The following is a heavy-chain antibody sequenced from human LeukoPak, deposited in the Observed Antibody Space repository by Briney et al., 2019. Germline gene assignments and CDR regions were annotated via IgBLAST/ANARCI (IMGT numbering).Heavy chain of an antibody. D-gene: IGHD3-10*01. CDR2: IRTTSDGGAT. CDR3: ATEYFGSGNL. V-gene: IGHV3-15*01. CDR1: GFTFSXXX. Sequence: PGGSLRLSCAASGFTFSXXXXXWVRQAPGKXLXXVAHIRTTSDGGATGYXAPVKGRFTISRDDSKNTLYLQMNSLETEDTAIYYCATEYFGSGNLWGQGTLVTVSS. J-gene: IGHJ4*02.